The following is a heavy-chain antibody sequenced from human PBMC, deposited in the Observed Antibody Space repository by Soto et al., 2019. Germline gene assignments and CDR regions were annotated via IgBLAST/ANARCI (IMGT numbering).Heavy chain of an antibody. Sequence: QVQLVESGGGLVKPGGSLRLSCAASGFTFSDYYMSWIRQAPGKGQEWVSYISSSGSTIYYADSVKGRFTISRDNAKKSLYLQMNSLRPEATAVYYCAILYGSGSYFGYYYGMAVWGPGNRVTVSS. D-gene: IGHD3-10*01. V-gene: IGHV3-11*01. CDR1: GFTFSDYY. J-gene: IGHJ6*02. CDR2: ISSSGSTI. CDR3: AILYGSGSYFGYYYGMAV.